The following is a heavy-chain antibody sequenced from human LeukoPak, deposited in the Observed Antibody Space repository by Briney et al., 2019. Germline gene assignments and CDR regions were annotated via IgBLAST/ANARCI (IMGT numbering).Heavy chain of an antibody. J-gene: IGHJ4*02. V-gene: IGHV3-21*01. Sequence: KSGGSLRLSCAASGFTFSSYSMNWVRQAPGKGLEWVSSISTSGRYMFYADSVKGRFTISRDNAELTLYLQMNSLRAEDTAVYYCARDDQQLVPPDSWGQGTLVTVSS. CDR1: GFTFSSYS. D-gene: IGHD6-13*01. CDR3: ARDDQQLVPPDS. CDR2: ISTSGRYM.